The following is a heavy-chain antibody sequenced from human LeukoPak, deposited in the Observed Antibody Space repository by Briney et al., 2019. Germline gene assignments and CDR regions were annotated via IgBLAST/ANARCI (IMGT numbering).Heavy chain of an antibody. V-gene: IGHV3-7*01. D-gene: IGHD1-26*01. CDR1: GFTFSSYA. Sequence: GRSLRLSCAASGFTFSSYAMHWVRQIPGKGPEWVASIKQDGSVKYYADSVKGRFTISRDNAKNSLYLQTNSLRAEDTARYYCAKWDIYSGFYYIDSWGQGTLATVSS. J-gene: IGHJ4*02. CDR3: AKWDIYSGFYYIDS. CDR2: IKQDGSVK.